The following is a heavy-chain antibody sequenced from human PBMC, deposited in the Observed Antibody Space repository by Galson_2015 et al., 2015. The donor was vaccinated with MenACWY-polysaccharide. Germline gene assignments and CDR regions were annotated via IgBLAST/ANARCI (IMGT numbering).Heavy chain of an antibody. D-gene: IGHD1-26*01. CDR2: IYHSGST. CDR3: ARVEKYSGSYYILH. V-gene: IGHV4-38-2*01. CDR1: DYSIRSGYF. Sequence: SETLSLTCAVSDYSIRSGYFWGWIRQPPGKGLEWIASIYHSGSTYYNPSLKSRVTISVDTSKNQFSPKLSSVTAADTPVYYCARVEKYSGSYYILHWGQGTLVTVSS. J-gene: IGHJ4*02.